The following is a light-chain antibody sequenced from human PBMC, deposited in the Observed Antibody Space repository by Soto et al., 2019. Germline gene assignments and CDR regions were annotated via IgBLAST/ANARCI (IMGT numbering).Light chain of an antibody. J-gene: IGKJ5*01. CDR2: DAY. V-gene: IGKV3-11*01. CDR3: QQRSNWPLIT. Sequence: IVLTQSPASLSLSPGETATLSCRASQSVSSYLAWYQQTPGQAPRLLIYDAYHRATGIPARFSGSGFGTDFTLPISSLEPEDFAVYYCQQRSNWPLITFGQGTRLEIK. CDR1: QSVSSY.